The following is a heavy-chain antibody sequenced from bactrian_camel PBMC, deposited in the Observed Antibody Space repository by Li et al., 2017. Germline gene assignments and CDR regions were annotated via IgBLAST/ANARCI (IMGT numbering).Heavy chain of an antibody. CDR2: IDADGRP. Sequence: HVQLVESGGGSAQAGGSLRLSCAGSGYSHSNNCVGWFRQAPGKDSEGVAIIDADGRPQYIASVQGRFTISQDNAKGTLYLQMNSLKPEDTAMYYCAAGRARLVYCPVSSVPRNDYWGQGTQVTVS. CDR3: AAGRARLVYCPVSSVPRNDY. CDR1: GYSHSNNC. J-gene: IGHJ4*01. D-gene: IGHD2*01. V-gene: IGHV3S53*01.